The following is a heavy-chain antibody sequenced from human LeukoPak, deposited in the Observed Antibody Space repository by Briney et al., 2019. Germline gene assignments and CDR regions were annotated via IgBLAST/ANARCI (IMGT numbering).Heavy chain of an antibody. CDR3: AKALSGYDFLSFDP. CDR2: ISGSGGST. Sequence: GGSLRLSCAASGFTFSRYAMSWVRQAPGKGLEWVSAISGSGGSTYYADSVKGRFTIPRDNSKNTLYLQMNSLRAEDTAVYYCAKALSGYDFLSFDPWGQGTLVTVSS. CDR1: GFTFSRYA. V-gene: IGHV3-23*01. D-gene: IGHD5-12*01. J-gene: IGHJ5*02.